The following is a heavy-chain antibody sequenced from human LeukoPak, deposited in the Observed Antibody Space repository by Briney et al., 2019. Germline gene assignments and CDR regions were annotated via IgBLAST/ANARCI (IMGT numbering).Heavy chain of an antibody. V-gene: IGHV1-3*01. CDR2: INAGNGNT. CDR1: GYSSTSYA. J-gene: IGHJ4*02. CDR3: ARELHSSGYYFDY. Sequence: GASVKVSCKASGYSSTSYAMHWVRQAPGQRLEWMGWINAGNGNTKYSQKFQGRVTITRDTSASTAYMELSSLRSEDTAVYYCARELHSSGYYFDYWGQGTLVTVSS. D-gene: IGHD3-22*01.